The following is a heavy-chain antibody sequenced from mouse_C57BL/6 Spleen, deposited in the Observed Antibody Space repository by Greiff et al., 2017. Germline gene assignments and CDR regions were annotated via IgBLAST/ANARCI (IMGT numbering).Heavy chain of an antibody. Sequence: QVQLQQSGPELVKPGASVKISCKASGYAFSSSWMNWVKQRPGKGLEWIGRIYPGDGDTTYNGKFKGKATLTADKSSSTAYMQLSSLTSEDSAVYFCAGQLRLPFAYWGQGTLVTVSA. D-gene: IGHD3-2*02. CDR3: AGQLRLPFAY. J-gene: IGHJ3*01. CDR1: GYAFSSSW. CDR2: IYPGDGDT. V-gene: IGHV1-82*01.